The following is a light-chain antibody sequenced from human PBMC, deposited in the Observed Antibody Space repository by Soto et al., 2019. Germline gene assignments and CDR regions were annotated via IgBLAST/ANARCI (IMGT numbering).Light chain of an antibody. Sequence: EIVLTQSPATLSLSPGERATLSCRASQSVSSYLAWYQQKPGQAPRLLIYDASNRATGIPARFSGSGSGTDFTLTISSLQSDDFATYFCQQYDSYRTFGQGTKVDIK. V-gene: IGKV3-11*01. CDR1: QSVSSY. CDR2: DAS. J-gene: IGKJ1*01. CDR3: QQYDSYRT.